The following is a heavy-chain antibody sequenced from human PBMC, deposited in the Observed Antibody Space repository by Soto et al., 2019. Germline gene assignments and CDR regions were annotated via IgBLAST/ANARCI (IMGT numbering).Heavy chain of an antibody. CDR2: INPSGGST. D-gene: IGHD1-26*01. CDR3: ARGGGSYSDC. V-gene: IGHV1-46*03. Sequence: QVQLVQSGAEVKKPGASVKVSCKASGYTFTSYYMHWVRQAPGQGLEWMGIINPSGGSTSYAQKCQGRVTLSRDRSTSTVYMELSSLRSEDAAVDYCARGGGSYSDCWGQGTLVTVS. J-gene: IGHJ4*02. CDR1: GYTFTSYY.